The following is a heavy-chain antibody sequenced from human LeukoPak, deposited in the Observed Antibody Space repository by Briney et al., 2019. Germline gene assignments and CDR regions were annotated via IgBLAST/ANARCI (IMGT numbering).Heavy chain of an antibody. V-gene: IGHV3-48*03. D-gene: IGHD2/OR15-2a*01. Sequence: GGSLRLSCAASGFTFSSYEMNWVRQTPGKGLEWVSYISGGGSIIYYADSVKGRFTISRDNAKNSLYLQMNSLRDEDTAMYYCARVTLGSTRGFDYWGQGTLVIVSS. J-gene: IGHJ4*02. CDR3: ARVTLGSTRGFDY. CDR1: GFTFSSYE. CDR2: ISGGGSII.